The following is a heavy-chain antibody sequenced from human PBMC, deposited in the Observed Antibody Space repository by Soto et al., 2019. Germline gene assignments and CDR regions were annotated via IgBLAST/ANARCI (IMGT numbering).Heavy chain of an antibody. CDR3: ARLVNTAVAGFFWYFDL. CDR2: IYYSGST. V-gene: IGHV4-59*08. Sequence: QVQLQESGPGLVKPSETLSLTCTVSGGSISSYFWNWIRQPPGKGLEWIGYIYYSGSTNYKPSLKRPVTISVYTPKHQVSRILSPVTAADTAMYYCARLVNTAVAGFFWYFDLWGRGTLVTVSS. CDR1: GGSISSYF. D-gene: IGHD6-19*01. J-gene: IGHJ2*01.